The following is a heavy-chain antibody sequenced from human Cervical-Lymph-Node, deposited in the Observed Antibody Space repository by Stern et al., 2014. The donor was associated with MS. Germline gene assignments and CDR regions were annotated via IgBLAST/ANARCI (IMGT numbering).Heavy chain of an antibody. J-gene: IGHJ4*02. Sequence: EVQLVESGGGLVKPGGYLRLSCAASGFTFKNAWMSWVRQAPGKGLEWVGRIKDKIDGGTTDYAAPVKGRFTISRDDSKDTLYLELNSLKTEDTAVYYCTTVRYDRSAKPDFWGQGTLVTVSS. CDR3: TTVRYDRSAKPDF. CDR1: GFTFKNAW. V-gene: IGHV3-15*01. CDR2: IKDKIDGGTT. D-gene: IGHD3-22*01.